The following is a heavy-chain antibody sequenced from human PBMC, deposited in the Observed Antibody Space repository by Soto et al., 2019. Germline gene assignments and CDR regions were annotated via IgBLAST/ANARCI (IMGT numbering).Heavy chain of an antibody. Sequence: PGGSLRLSCAASGFTFSSYWMSWVRQAPGKGLEWVANIKRDGSEKYYVDSVKGRFTISRDNAKNSLYLQMNSLRAEDTAVYYCARLATYYDFWSGSNWYFDLWGRGTLVTVSS. V-gene: IGHV3-7*01. CDR3: ARLATYYDFWSGSNWYFDL. CDR1: GFTFSSYW. CDR2: IKRDGSEK. D-gene: IGHD3-3*01. J-gene: IGHJ2*01.